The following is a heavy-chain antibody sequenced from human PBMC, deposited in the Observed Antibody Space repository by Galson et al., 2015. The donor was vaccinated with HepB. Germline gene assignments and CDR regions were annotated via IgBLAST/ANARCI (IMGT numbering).Heavy chain of an antibody. CDR2: IIPILGIA. CDR3: ARGPSVYYYGSGSYYPYYFDF. V-gene: IGHV1-69*02. J-gene: IGHJ4*02. CDR1: GGTFSSYT. D-gene: IGHD3-10*01. Sequence: VSCKASGGTFSSYTISWVRQAPGQGLEWMGRIIPILGIANYAQKFQGRVTITADKSTSTAYMELSSLRSEDTAVYYCARGPSVYYYGSGSYYPYYFDFWGQGTLVTVSS.